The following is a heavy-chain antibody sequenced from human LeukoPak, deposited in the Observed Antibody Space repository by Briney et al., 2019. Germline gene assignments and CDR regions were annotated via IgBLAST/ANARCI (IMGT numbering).Heavy chain of an antibody. V-gene: IGHV3-23*01. CDR3: AKVVAVAGLSGRYY. D-gene: IGHD6-19*01. CDR1: GFTFSSYA. CDR2: ISGSGGST. Sequence: GGSLSLSCAASGFTFSSYAMSWVRQAPGKGLEWVSAISGSGGSTYYADSVKGRFTISRDNSKNTLYLQMNSLRAEDTAVYYCAKVVAVAGLSGRYYWGQGTLVTVSS. J-gene: IGHJ4*02.